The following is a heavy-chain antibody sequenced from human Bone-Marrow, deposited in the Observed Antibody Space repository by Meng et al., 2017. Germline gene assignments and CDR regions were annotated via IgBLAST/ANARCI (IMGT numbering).Heavy chain of an antibody. Sequence: GESLKISCAASGFTFSSYAMHWVRQAPGKGLEWVAVISYDGSNKYYAGSVKGRFTISRDNSKNTLYLQMNSLRAEDTAVYYCARTWIQLWYFDYWGQGTLVTVSS. CDR3: ARTWIQLWYFDY. J-gene: IGHJ4*02. D-gene: IGHD5-18*01. CDR1: GFTFSSYA. V-gene: IGHV3-30*04. CDR2: ISYDGSNK.